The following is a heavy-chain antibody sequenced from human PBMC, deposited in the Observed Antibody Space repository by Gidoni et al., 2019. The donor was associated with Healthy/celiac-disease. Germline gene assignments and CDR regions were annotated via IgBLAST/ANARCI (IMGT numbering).Heavy chain of an antibody. CDR1: GITFSSYS. D-gene: IGHD3-22*01. J-gene: IGHJ4*02. V-gene: IGHV3-48*02. Sequence: EVQLVESGGGLVQPGGSRRLSGAAYGITFSSYSMNWVRQAPGKGLEWVSYISSSSSTIYYAASVKGRFTLSRDNAKNSLYLQMNSLRDEDTAVYYCARGERDYYDSSGTAPFDYWGQGTLVTVSS. CDR3: ARGERDYYDSSGTAPFDY. CDR2: ISSSSSTI.